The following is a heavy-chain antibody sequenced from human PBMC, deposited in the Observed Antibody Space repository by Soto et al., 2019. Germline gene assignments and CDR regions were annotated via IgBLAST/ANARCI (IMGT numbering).Heavy chain of an antibody. V-gene: IGHV3-7*01. CDR3: AREGQITIFGVVPLGMDV. CDR1: GFTFANSW. J-gene: IGHJ6*02. Sequence: GGSLRLSCAASGFTFANSWMAWDRQAPGKGLEWVANIKEDGSETYYVDSLRGRFAISRDNAKNSLYLQMNSLRAEDTAVYYCAREGQITIFGVVPLGMDVWGQGTTVTVS. D-gene: IGHD3-3*01. CDR2: IKEDGSET.